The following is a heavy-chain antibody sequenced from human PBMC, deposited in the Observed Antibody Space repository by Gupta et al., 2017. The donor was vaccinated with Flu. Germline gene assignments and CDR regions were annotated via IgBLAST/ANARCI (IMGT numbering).Heavy chain of an antibody. CDR1: VFPLTHYS. Sequence: EVQLLESGGGLVQPGGALTSSGAVSVFPLTHYSWNWVRLAPGKGLGLVSTISGSGGSTYYADSVQGRFTISRDNSKNTLYLQMNGLRAEDTAVYYCAARGWTFPFDYWGQGTLVTVSS. J-gene: IGHJ4*02. CDR3: AARGWTFPFDY. CDR2: ISGSGGST. V-gene: IGHV3-23*01. D-gene: IGHD2-15*01.